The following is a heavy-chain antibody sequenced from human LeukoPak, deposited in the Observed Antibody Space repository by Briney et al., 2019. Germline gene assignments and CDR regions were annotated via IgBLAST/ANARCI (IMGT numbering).Heavy chain of an antibody. D-gene: IGHD3-10*01. V-gene: IGHV1-24*01. CDR3: ATVGYYGPYYFDY. CDR1: GYTLTELS. J-gene: IGHJ4*02. Sequence: ASVKVSCKVSGYTLTELSMHWVRQAPGKGLEWMGGFDPEDGETIYAQKFQGRVTMTEDTSIDTAYMELSSLRSEDTAVYYCATVGYYGPYYFDYWGQGTLVTVSS. CDR2: FDPEDGET.